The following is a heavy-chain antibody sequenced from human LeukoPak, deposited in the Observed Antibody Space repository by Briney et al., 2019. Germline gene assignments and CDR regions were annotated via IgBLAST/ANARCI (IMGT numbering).Heavy chain of an antibody. D-gene: IGHD5-18*01. CDR2: INHSEST. CDR1: GDSLNSYY. V-gene: IGHV4-34*01. CDR3: ARGGYSYGYQGGLWY. J-gene: IGHJ4*02. Sequence: PSETLSLTCAVYGDSLNSYYWSWLRQPPGKGLKWFGEINHSESTNENPSLKSRVTISVDTSKNQFSLKLSSGAAADTAGYYCARGGYSYGYQGGLWYWGQGTLVTVSS.